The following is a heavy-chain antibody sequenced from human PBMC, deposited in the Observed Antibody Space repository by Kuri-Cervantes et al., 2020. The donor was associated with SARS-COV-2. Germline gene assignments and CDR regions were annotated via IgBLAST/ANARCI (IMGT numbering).Heavy chain of an antibody. CDR1: GFTFSDYY. CDR3: AKDMGTIFGVVIGSGYGMDV. Sequence: GESLKISCAASGFTFSDYYMSWIRQAPGKGLEWVSYISSSSSYTNYADSVKGRFTISRGNAKNSLYLQMNSLRAEDTALYYCAKDMGTIFGVVIGSGYGMDVWGQGTTVTVSS. J-gene: IGHJ6*02. D-gene: IGHD3-3*01. CDR2: ISSSSSYT. V-gene: IGHV3-11*05.